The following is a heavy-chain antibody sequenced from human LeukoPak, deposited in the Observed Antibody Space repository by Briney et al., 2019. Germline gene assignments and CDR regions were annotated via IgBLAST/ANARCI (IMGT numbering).Heavy chain of an antibody. CDR3: ARDPRSYTGYDETFDY. CDR1: GGSFSGYY. Sequence: SETLSLTCAVSGGSFSGYYWSWIRQPPGKGLEWIGEISHSGSTNYNPSPKSRVTMSLDTSEDQFSLKLSSVTAADTAVYYCARDPRSYTGYDETFDYGGQGTLVTVSS. D-gene: IGHD5-12*01. V-gene: IGHV4-34*01. CDR2: ISHSGST. J-gene: IGHJ4*02.